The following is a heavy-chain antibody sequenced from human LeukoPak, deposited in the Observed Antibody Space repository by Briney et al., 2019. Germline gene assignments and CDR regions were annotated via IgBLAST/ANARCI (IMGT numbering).Heavy chain of an antibody. V-gene: IGHV1-2*02. CDR3: ARTLYSSSWYPHY. CDR1: GYTFTGYY. D-gene: IGHD6-13*01. CDR2: INPNSGGT. J-gene: IGHJ4*02. Sequence: ASVKVSCKASGYTFTGYYMHWVRQAPGQGLEWMGWINPNSGGTNYAQKFQGRVTMTRDTSISTAYMELSRLRSDDTAVYYCARTLYSSSWYPHYWGQGTLVTVSS.